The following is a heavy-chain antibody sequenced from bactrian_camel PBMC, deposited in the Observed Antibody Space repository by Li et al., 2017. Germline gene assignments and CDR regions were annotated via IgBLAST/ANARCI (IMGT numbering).Heavy chain of an antibody. Sequence: QVQLVESGGGSVQAGGSVRLTCTASGNTYNINCMGWFRQAPGGPREGVATVDKRGELSYADFAKGRFTISKDKAKNTLYLQMDDLKPEDTAMYYCAAEIQSSGLCRVWLLGDFGYRGRGTQVTVS. CDR3: AAEIQSSGLCRVWLLGDFGY. D-gene: IGHD2*01. V-gene: IGHV3S53*01. J-gene: IGHJ6*01. CDR1: GNTYNINC. CDR2: VDKRGEL.